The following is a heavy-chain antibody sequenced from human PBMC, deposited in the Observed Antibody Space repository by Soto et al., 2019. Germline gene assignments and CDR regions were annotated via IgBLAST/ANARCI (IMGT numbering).Heavy chain of an antibody. CDR3: AGYGVGDRKDT. D-gene: IGHD4-17*01. J-gene: IGHJ5*02. CDR2: ISHSETT. Sequence: QVQLQESGPGLVKPSQTLSLTCTVSGSYITSGDYHWTWIRQAPGKGLEWIGYISHSETTYYSPSLKNRITISLDISMNQFSPRLNSVTAADTAVYFCAGYGVGDRKDTWCQGTLVTVSS. V-gene: IGHV4-30-4*01. CDR1: GSYITSGDYH.